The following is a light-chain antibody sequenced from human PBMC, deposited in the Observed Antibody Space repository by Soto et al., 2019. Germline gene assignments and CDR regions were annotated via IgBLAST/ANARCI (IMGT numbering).Light chain of an antibody. CDR2: SND. CDR1: SSNIGGNT. J-gene: IGLJ2*01. CDR3: AAWDDSLDGVI. V-gene: IGLV1-44*01. Sequence: QSVLTQPPSASGTPGQRVTISCSGASSNIGGNTVNWYQHLPGTAPKLLIYSNDQRPSGVPDRVSGSKSGTSASLAISGLQSEDEADYYCAAWDDSLDGVIFGGGTKLTVL.